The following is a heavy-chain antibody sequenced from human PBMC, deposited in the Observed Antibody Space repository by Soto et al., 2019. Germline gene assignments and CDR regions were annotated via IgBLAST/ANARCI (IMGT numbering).Heavy chain of an antibody. CDR1: GFTFSSYA. CDR3: AKSHRGLWFGELLLWQEYFKH. J-gene: IGHJ1*01. CDR2: ISGSGGST. D-gene: IGHD3-10*01. Sequence: GGSLRLSCAASGFTFSSYAMSWVRQAPGKGLEWVSAISGSGGSTYYADSVKGRFTISIDNSKNTLYLQMNSLRAEDTAVYYCAKSHRGLWFGELLLWQEYFKHWGQGTLVTVSS. V-gene: IGHV3-23*01.